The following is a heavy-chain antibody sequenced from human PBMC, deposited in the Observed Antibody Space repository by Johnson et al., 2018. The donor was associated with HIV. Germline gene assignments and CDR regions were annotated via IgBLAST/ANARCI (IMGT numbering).Heavy chain of an antibody. Sequence: VQLVESGGGVVQPGRSLRLSCAASGFTFSSFGMHWVRQAPGKGLEWVAVISYDGNNKYYVDSVKGRFTISRENSKNTLYLQMNSLRAEDTAVYYCAKDLGESENEELGSDDYDFGRDYPGQDPRGVVGTFDIWGHGTMVTVSS. CDR3: AKDLGESENEELGSDDYDFGRDYPGQDPRGVVGTFDI. D-gene: IGHD3-3*01. CDR2: ISYDGNNK. J-gene: IGHJ3*02. CDR1: GFTFSSFG. V-gene: IGHV3-30*18.